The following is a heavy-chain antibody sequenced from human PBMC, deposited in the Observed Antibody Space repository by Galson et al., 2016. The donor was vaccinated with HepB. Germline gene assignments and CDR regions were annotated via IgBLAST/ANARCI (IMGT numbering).Heavy chain of an antibody. J-gene: IGHJ2*01. Sequence: SLRLSCAASGFIFSDYYMAWIRQAPGKGLEWISHISPSSSYAKYGDSVKGRVSISRDNANNSLSLQMDSRRAEDTAVYFCARGGTRGILDWYFDLWGRGTLVTVSS. CDR1: GFIFSDYY. V-gene: IGHV3-11*06. CDR2: ISPSSSYA. D-gene: IGHD1-1*01. CDR3: ARGGTRGILDWYFDL.